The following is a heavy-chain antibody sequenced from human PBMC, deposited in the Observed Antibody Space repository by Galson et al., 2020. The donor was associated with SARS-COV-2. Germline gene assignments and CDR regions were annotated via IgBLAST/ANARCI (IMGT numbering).Heavy chain of an antibody. J-gene: IGHJ4*02. CDR2: IWYDGSNK. V-gene: IGHV3-33*01. Sequence: GESLKISCAASGFTFSSYGMHWVRQAPGKGLEWVAVIWYDGSNKYYADSVKGRFTISRDNSKNTLYLQMNSLRAEDTAVYYCARGAARLDYWGQGTLVTVSS. D-gene: IGHD6-25*01. CDR1: GFTFSSYG. CDR3: ARGAARLDY.